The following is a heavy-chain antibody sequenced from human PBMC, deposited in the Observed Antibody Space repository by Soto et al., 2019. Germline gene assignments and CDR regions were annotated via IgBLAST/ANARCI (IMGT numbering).Heavy chain of an antibody. CDR2: ITTYNGNT. V-gene: IGHV1-18*01. D-gene: IGHD3-10*01. CDR3: ARMYYYGSGSYYSARNIAPIEAVGAQADY. J-gene: IGHJ4*02. Sequence: QVQLVQSGAEVKKPGASVKVSCKTSGYTFTSFGITWVRQAPGQGLEWMGWITTYNGNTTYAQKVQGRVTMTPDTSTTTAYMELRSLRSDYTAVYYGARMYYYGSGSYYSARNIAPIEAVGAQADYWGQGNLVTVSS. CDR1: GYTFTSFG.